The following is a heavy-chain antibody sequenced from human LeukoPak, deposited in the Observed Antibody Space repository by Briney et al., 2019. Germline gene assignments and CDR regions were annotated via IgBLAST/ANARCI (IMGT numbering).Heavy chain of an antibody. D-gene: IGHD3-10*01. J-gene: IGHJ6*03. V-gene: IGHV1-46*01. Sequence: ASVKVSCKASGYTFTSYYMHWVRQAPGQGLEWMGIINPSGGSTSYAQKFQGRVTMTRDTSTSTVYMELSSLRSEDTAVYYCARGPRITLIRGGQWYYYMDVWGRGTTVTISS. CDR2: INPSGGST. CDR3: ARGPRITLIRGGQWYYYMDV. CDR1: GYTFTSYY.